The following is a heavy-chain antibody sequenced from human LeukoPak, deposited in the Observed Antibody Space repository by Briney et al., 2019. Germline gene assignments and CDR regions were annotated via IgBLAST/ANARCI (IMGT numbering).Heavy chain of an antibody. CDR2: IIPIFGTA. J-gene: IGHJ4*02. V-gene: IGHV1-69*13. CDR1: GGTFSSYA. Sequence: ASVEVSCKASGGTFSSYAISWVRQAPGQGLEWMGGIIPIFGTANYAQKFQGRVTITADESTSTAHMELSSLRSEDTAVYYCARVGVYGDYFDYWGQGTLVTVSS. D-gene: IGHD4-17*01. CDR3: ARVGVYGDYFDY.